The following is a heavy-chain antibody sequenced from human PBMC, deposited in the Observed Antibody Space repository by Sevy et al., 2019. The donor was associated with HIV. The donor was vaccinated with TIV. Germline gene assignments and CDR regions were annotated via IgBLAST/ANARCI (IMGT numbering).Heavy chain of an antibody. J-gene: IGHJ5*02. CDR1: GFTFSDYY. CDR3: ARASGSGVSRGDWFDP. CDR2: ISGSGSTI. D-gene: IGHD3-10*01. V-gene: IGHV3-11*01. Sequence: GGSLRLSCAASGFTFSDYYMSWIRQAPGKGLEWVSYISGSGSTIYYADSVKGGFTISRDNAKNSLYLQMNSLRAEETAVYYCARASGSGVSRGDWFDPWGQGTLVTVSS.